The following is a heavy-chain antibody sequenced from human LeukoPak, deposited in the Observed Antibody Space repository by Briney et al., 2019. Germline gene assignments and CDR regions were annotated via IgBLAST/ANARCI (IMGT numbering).Heavy chain of an antibody. J-gene: IGHJ4*02. CDR3: ARDTGMTTVTLFDY. V-gene: IGHV1-69*05. Sequence: ASVKVSCKASGGTFTSYAISWVGQAPGQGVEWRGGIIPIFRTANYAQKFQGRVTITTDESTSTAYMELSSLRSEDTAVYYCARDTGMTTVTLFDYWGQGTLVTVSS. CDR2: IIPIFRTA. CDR1: GGTFTSYA. D-gene: IGHD4-17*01.